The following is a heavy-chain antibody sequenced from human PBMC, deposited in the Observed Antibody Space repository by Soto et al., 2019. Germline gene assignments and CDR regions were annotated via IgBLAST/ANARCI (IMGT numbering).Heavy chain of an antibody. CDR3: ASGGIAAAGILSDY. D-gene: IGHD6-13*01. V-gene: IGHV4-39*01. CDR1: GGSISSSSYY. Sequence: PSETLSLTCTVSGGSISSSSYYWGWFRQPPGKGMEWIGSIYYSGSTYYNPSLKSRVTISVDTSKNQFSLKLSSVTAADTAVYYCASGGIAAAGILSDYWGQGTLVTVSS. CDR2: IYYSGST. J-gene: IGHJ4*02.